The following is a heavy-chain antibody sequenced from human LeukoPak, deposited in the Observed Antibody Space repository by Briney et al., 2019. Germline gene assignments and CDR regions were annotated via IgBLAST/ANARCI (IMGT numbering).Heavy chain of an antibody. D-gene: IGHD3-22*01. CDR1: GFTFSSYA. CDR3: AREGTTIVVALDY. Sequence: GGSLRLSCAASGFTFSSYAMHWVRQAPGKGLEWVAVISYDGSNKYYADSVKGRFTISRDNSKNTLYLQMKSLRAEDTAVYYCAREGTTIVVALDYWGQGTLVTVSS. J-gene: IGHJ4*02. V-gene: IGHV3-30-3*01. CDR2: ISYDGSNK.